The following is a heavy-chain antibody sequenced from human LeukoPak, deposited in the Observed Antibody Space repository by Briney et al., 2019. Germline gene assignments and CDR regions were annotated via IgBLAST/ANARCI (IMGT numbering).Heavy chain of an antibody. V-gene: IGHV3-11*01. CDR2: ISSSGSTI. CDR1: GYSISSGYY. Sequence: LSLTCTVSGYSISSGYYWGWIRQPPGKGLEWVSYISSSGSTIYYADSVKGRFTISRDNAKNSLYLQMNSLRAEDTAVYYCARDRNWFDPWGQGTLVTVSS. J-gene: IGHJ5*02. CDR3: ARDRNWFDP.